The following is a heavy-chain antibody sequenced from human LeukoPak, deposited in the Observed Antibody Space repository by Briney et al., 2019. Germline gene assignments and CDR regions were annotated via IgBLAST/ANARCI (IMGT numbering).Heavy chain of an antibody. D-gene: IGHD5-18*01. CDR1: EFTFSDHW. V-gene: IGHV3-20*01. CDR2: TGGST. Sequence: PGGSLRLSCAASEFTFSDHWMNWVRQVPGKGLEWVSGTGGSTGYADSVKGRFTISRDNAKNSLYLQMNNLRAEDTALYHCVRDRSYGSFDYWGQGTLVTVSS. J-gene: IGHJ4*02. CDR3: VRDRSYGSFDY.